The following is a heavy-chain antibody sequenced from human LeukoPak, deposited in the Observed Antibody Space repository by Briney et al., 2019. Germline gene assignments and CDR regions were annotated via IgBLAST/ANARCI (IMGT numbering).Heavy chain of an antibody. V-gene: IGHV3-23*01. D-gene: IGHD6-19*01. J-gene: IGHJ4*02. Sequence: GGSLRLSCAASGFTFSSYAMSWVRQAPGKGLEWVSSISNSGGRTFYTDSVKGRFTISRDNSKITLYLQMNSLRAEDTAVYYCAKESSGWYFDYWGQGTLVTVSS. CDR1: GFTFSSYA. CDR2: ISNSGGRT. CDR3: AKESSGWYFDY.